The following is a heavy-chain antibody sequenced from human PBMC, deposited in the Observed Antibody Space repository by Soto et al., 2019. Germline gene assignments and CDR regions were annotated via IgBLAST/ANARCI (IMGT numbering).Heavy chain of an antibody. J-gene: IGHJ4*02. Sequence: ASVKVSCKASGYTFTSYGISWGRQAPGQGLEWMGWISAYNGNTNYAQKLQGRVTMTTDTSTSTAYMELRSLRAEDTAVYYCAKVPSSGYSGYEPIYYFDYWGQGTLVTVSS. D-gene: IGHD5-12*01. CDR3: AKVPSSGYSGYEPIYYFDY. CDR1: GYTFTSYG. CDR2: ISAYNGNT. V-gene: IGHV1-18*04.